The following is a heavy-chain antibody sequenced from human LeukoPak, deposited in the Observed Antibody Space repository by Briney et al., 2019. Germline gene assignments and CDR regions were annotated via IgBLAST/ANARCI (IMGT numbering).Heavy chain of an antibody. V-gene: IGHV3-74*01. CDR3: ARGGGYYYDSSGTLDD. Sequence: GGSLRLSCAASGFTFSRYWMLWVRQAPGKGLVWVSRINSDGSSTSYADSVKGRFTISRDNAKHTLYLQMNSLRAEDTAVYYCARGGGYYYDSSGTLDDWGQGTLVTVSS. CDR1: GFTFSRYW. J-gene: IGHJ4*02. D-gene: IGHD3-22*01. CDR2: INSDGSST.